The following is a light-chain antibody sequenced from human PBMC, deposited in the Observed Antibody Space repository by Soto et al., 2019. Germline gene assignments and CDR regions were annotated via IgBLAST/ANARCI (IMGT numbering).Light chain of an antibody. J-gene: IGKJ4*01. Sequence: EIVMTQSPATLSVSPGERATLYCRASQSVDSNLAWYQQKPGQATRLLIFGASTRATGIPARFSGSGSGTDFTLTISSLQSEDFGVYFCQQYDNWPLTFGGGTKVEIK. CDR1: QSVDSN. CDR2: GAS. V-gene: IGKV3D-15*01. CDR3: QQYDNWPLT.